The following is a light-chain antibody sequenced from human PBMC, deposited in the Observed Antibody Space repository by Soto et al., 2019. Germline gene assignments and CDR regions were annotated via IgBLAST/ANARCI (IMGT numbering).Light chain of an antibody. CDR3: QKYDTSPYT. CDR1: QTVIKNY. J-gene: IGKJ2*01. V-gene: IGKV3-20*01. CDR2: GAS. Sequence: ESVLTQSPGTLSLSPGERATLSCRASQTVIKNYLAWYQRKPGQAPRLLTYGASNRATGIPDRFSGDGSGTDFTLTINRLEAEDSALYYCQKYDTSPYTFGQGTKLEIK.